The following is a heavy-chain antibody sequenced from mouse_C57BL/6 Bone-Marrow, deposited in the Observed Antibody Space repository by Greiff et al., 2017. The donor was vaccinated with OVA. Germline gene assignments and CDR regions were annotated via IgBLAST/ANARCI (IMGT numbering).Heavy chain of an antibody. CDR2: ISDGGSYT. CDR1: GFTFSSYA. V-gene: IGHV5-4*01. Sequence: EVQLVESGGGLVKPGGSLKLSRAASGFTFSSYAMSWVRQTPEKRLEWVATISDGGSYTYYPDNVKGRFTISRDNAKNNLYLQMSHLKSEDTAMYYCARGRGYAMDYWGQGTSVTVSS. CDR3: ARGRGYAMDY. J-gene: IGHJ4*01.